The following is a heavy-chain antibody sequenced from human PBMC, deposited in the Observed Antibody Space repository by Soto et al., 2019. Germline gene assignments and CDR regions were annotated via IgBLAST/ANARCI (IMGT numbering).Heavy chain of an antibody. CDR2: ISYDGSKK. CDR1: GFTFSDYA. D-gene: IGHD3-3*01. CDR3: ARDQYYDFWSGRPYSYYGMDV. J-gene: IGHJ6*02. Sequence: QVQLVESGGGVVQPGRSLRLSCAAFGFTFSDYAIHWVRQAPGKGLEWVAVISYDGSKKYYSGSVKGRFTISRDTSKKTLYLHMNSLRAEDTAVYYCARDQYYDFWSGRPYSYYGMDVWGQGTTVIVSS. V-gene: IGHV3-30*01.